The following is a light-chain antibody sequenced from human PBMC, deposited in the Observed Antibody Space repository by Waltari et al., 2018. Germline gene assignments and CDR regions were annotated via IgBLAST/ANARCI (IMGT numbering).Light chain of an antibody. CDR1: QDISNY. V-gene: IGKV1-33*01. Sequence: DIQMTQSPSSLSASVGDRVTITCQASQDISNYLNWYQQKPGKAPKLLIYDASNLETGVPARVSGSGSGTDFTFTISSLQPEDIATYYCQQYDNLPPVYTFGQGTKLEIK. CDR3: QQYDNLPPVYT. CDR2: DAS. J-gene: IGKJ2*01.